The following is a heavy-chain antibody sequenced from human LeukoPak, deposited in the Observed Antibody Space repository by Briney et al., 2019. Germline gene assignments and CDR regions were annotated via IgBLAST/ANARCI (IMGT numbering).Heavy chain of an antibody. D-gene: IGHD3-9*01. Sequence: TGGSLRLSCAASGFTFSSYAMHWVRQAPGKGLEWVAVISYDGSNKYYADSVKGRFTISRDNSKNTLYLQMSSLRSEDTAVYYCARSAADILTEGYFDYWGQGTLVTVSS. J-gene: IGHJ4*02. CDR2: ISYDGSNK. V-gene: IGHV3-30-3*01. CDR1: GFTFSSYA. CDR3: ARSAADILTEGYFDY.